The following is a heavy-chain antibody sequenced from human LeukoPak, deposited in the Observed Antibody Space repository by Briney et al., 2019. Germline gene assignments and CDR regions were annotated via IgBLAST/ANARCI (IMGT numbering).Heavy chain of an antibody. J-gene: IGHJ5*02. CDR1: GFTFSSYA. V-gene: IGHV3-23*01. D-gene: IGHD6-19*01. CDR3: ARDPSSGWYLKGWFDP. Sequence: PGGSLRLSCAASGFTFSSYAMSWVRQAPGKGLEWVSAISASGGSTYYADSVKGRFTISRDNAKNSLYLQMNSLRAEDTAVYYCARDPSSGWYLKGWFDPWGQGTLVTVSS. CDR2: ISASGGST.